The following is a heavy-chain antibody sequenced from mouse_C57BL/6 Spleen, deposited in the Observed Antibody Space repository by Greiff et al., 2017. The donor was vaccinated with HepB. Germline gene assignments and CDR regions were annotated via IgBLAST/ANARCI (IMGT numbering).Heavy chain of an antibody. CDR3: ARRAITTVGVLDY. V-gene: IGHV1-42*01. Sequence: EVKVVESGPELVKPGASVKISCKASGYSFTGYYMNWVKQSPEKSLEWIGEINPSTGGTTYNQKFKAKATLTVDKSSSTAYMQLKSLTSEDSAVYYCARRAITTVGVLDYWGQGTTLTVSS. CDR2: INPSTGGT. D-gene: IGHD1-1*01. CDR1: GYSFTGYY. J-gene: IGHJ2*01.